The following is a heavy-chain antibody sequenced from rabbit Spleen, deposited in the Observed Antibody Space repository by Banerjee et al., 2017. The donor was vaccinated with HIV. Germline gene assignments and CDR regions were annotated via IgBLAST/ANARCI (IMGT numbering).Heavy chain of an antibody. J-gene: IGHJ4*01. CDR2: IYVGSSGDT. D-gene: IGHD1-1*01. Sequence: QSLEESGGGLVKPGASLTLPCKASGFSFNSGYDMCWVRQAPGKWLEWIACIYVGSSGDTACASGAKGRFTISKTSSTTVTLQMTSLTAADTSTYFCASEYSSSSYALYLWGPGTLVTVS. CDR3: ASEYSSSSYALYL. V-gene: IGHV1S40*01. CDR1: GFSFNSGYD.